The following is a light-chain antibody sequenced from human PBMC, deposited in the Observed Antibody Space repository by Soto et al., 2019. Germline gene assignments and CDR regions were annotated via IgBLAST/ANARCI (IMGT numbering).Light chain of an antibody. V-gene: IGKV3-20*01. CDR3: QQYGRSGT. Sequence: EIVLTQSSGTLSLSPGERATLSCRASQSVSNNYLAWYQQKPGQAPRLLIYGASNRATGIPDRFSGSGSGTDFTLTISRLEPADFEVYYCQQYGRSGTFGQGTKVDIK. CDR2: GAS. J-gene: IGKJ1*01. CDR1: QSVSNNY.